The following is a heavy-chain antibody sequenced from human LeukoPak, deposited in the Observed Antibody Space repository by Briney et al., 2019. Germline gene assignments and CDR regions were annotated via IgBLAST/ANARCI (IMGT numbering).Heavy chain of an antibody. D-gene: IGHD5-18*01. CDR1: GDSITGYY. CDR3: ARDRIQFGSDYYYYMDV. J-gene: IGHJ6*03. V-gene: IGHV4-59*01. Sequence: SETLSLTCTVSGDSITGYYWSWIRQPPGKGLEWIGYIYYNGNTNYNPSLKSRVTISVDTSKNQFSLRLSSVTAADAAVYYCARDRIQFGSDYYYYMDVWGKGTTVTVSS. CDR2: IYYNGNT.